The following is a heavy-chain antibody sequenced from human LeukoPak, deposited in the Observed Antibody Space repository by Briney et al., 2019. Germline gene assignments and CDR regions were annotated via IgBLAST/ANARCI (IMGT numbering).Heavy chain of an antibody. CDR3: AREYYDYVWGSYRYTGGAFDI. J-gene: IGHJ3*02. V-gene: IGHV3-30-3*01. Sequence: PGGSLRLSCAASGFTFSSYAMHWVRQAPGKGLEWVAVISYDGSNKHYADSVKGRFTISRDNSKNTLYLQMNSLRAEDTAVYYCAREYYDYVWGSYRYTGGAFDIWGQGTMVTVSS. D-gene: IGHD3-16*02. CDR2: ISYDGSNK. CDR1: GFTFSSYA.